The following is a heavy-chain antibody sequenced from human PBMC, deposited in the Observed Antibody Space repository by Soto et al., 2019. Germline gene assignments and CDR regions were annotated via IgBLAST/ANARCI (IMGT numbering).Heavy chain of an antibody. Sequence: QVQLQESGPGLVKPSGTLSLTCAVSGGSISSSNWWTWVRQPPGKGLEWIGEISHSGTTNYNPSLKSRVTISLDKSKSQFSLKLSSVTAADTAVYFCARRGTEKSNSWPIDFWGHGTLVTVSS. CDR2: ISHSGTT. V-gene: IGHV4-4*02. CDR1: GGSISSSNW. J-gene: IGHJ4*01. D-gene: IGHD6-13*01. CDR3: ARRGTEKSNSWPIDF.